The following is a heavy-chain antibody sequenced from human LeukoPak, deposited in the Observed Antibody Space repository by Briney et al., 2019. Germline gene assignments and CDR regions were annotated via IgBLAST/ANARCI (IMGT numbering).Heavy chain of an antibody. CDR3: ARGMTTGD. V-gene: IGHV3-7*05. CDR2: IKHDGSEK. D-gene: IGHD4-17*01. CDR1: GFXFSSFW. J-gene: IGHJ4*01. Sequence: GGSLNLPCEALGFXFSSFWFNWFGKAQGKGLDWVANIKHDGSEKYYVDSVKGRFTISRDNAKSSLFLQMNSLRVEDTAVYYCARGMTTGDWGQEPWSPSPQ.